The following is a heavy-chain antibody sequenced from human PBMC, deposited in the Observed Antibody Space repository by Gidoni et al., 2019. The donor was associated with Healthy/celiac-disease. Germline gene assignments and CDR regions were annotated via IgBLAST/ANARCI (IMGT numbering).Heavy chain of an antibody. Sequence: EVQLLESGGGLVQPGGSLRLSCAASGFTFSSYAMSWVRQAPGKELECVSAISGSGGSTYYADSVKGRFTISRDNSKNTLYLQMNSLRAEDTAVYYCANGVAVAAQPQYWGQGTLVTVSS. CDR2: ISGSGGST. V-gene: IGHV3-23*01. J-gene: IGHJ4*02. CDR3: ANGVAVAAQPQY. CDR1: GFTFSSYA. D-gene: IGHD6-19*01.